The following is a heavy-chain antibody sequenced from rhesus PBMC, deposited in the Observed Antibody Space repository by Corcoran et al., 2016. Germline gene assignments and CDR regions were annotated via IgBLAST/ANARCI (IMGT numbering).Heavy chain of an antibody. CDR1: GASISTYW. Sequence: QVQLQESGPGLVKPSETLSLTCAVSGASISTYWWSWIRQPPGKGLEWIGEIDGNSDTTDYTPAPKRRVTISKDAAKNQFSLKLNSVTAADTAVFYCVKSDKGLVSWGQGVVVTVSS. V-gene: IGHV4-80*01. CDR2: IDGNSDTT. J-gene: IGHJ6*01. CDR3: VKSDKGLVS.